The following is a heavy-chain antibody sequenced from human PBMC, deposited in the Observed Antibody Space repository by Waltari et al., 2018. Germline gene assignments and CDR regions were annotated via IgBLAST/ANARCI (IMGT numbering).Heavy chain of an antibody. Sequence: QVQLVESGGGVVQPGRSLRLSCAASGFTFSSYGMHWVRQAPGKGLDWVAVLSYDGSNKYDADSVKGRFTISRDNSKNTLYLQMNSLRAEDTAVYYCAKGLSSDDLSWGQGTLVTVSS. CDR1: GFTFSSYG. V-gene: IGHV3-30*18. D-gene: IGHD6-19*01. J-gene: IGHJ4*02. CDR2: LSYDGSNK. CDR3: AKGLSSDDLS.